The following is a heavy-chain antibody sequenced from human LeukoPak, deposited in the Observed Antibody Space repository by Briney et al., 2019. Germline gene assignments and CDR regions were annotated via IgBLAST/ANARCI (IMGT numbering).Heavy chain of an antibody. CDR1: GGSFSGYY. CDR2: IYYSGST. V-gene: IGHV4-59*01. Sequence: SETLSLTCAVYGGSFSGYYWSWIRQPPGKGLEWIGYIYYSGSTNYNPSLKSRVTISVDTSKNQFSLKLSSVTAADTAVYYCARSLYGDFDASDIWGQGTMVTVSS. CDR3: ARSLYGDFDASDI. D-gene: IGHD4-17*01. J-gene: IGHJ3*02.